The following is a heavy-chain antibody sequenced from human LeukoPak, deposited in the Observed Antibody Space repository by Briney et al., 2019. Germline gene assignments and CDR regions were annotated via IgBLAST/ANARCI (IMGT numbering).Heavy chain of an antibody. CDR2: IYTSGST. CDR3: ARGARLATLSWFDP. V-gene: IGHV4-61*02. CDR1: GGSISSGSYY. D-gene: IGHD5-24*01. J-gene: IGHJ5*02. Sequence: PSETLPLTCTVFGGSISSGSYYWSWIRQPAGKGLEWIGRIYTSGSTNYNPSLKSRVTISVDTSKNQFSLKLTSVTGADTAVYYCARGARLATLSWFDPWGQGTLVTVSS.